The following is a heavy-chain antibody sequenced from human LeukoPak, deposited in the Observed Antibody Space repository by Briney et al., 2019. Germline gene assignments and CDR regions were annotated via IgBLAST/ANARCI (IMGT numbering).Heavy chain of an antibody. Sequence: SETLSLTCTVSGGSITSDHWNWIRQPPGKGLEWIGCIYYSGSTYYNPSLKSRVTISVDMSKNQFSLRLTSVTAADTAVYYCARDLGYCSGGSCYQETDYWGQGTLVTVSS. V-gene: IGHV4-59*01. CDR2: IYYSGST. J-gene: IGHJ4*02. CDR3: ARDLGYCSGGSCYQETDY. CDR1: GGSITSDH. D-gene: IGHD2-15*01.